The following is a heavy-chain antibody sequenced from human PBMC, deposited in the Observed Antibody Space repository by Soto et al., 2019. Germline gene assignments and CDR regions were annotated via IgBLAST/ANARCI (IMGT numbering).Heavy chain of an antibody. D-gene: IGHD1-26*01. J-gene: IGHJ6*02. CDR1: GYTITSHY. V-gene: IGHV1-46*01. Sequence: ASVKVSCKASGYTITSHYMHWVRQAPGQGLEWMGVINPSGGSTSYAQKFQGRVTMTRDTSTSTVYMELSSLRSEDTAVYYCARDEIVGATIFPNNYYGMDVWRQGTTGTVSS. CDR3: ARDEIVGATIFPNNYYGMDV. CDR2: INPSGGST.